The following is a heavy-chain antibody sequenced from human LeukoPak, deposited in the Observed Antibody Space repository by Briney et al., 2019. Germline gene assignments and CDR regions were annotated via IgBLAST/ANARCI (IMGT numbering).Heavy chain of an antibody. CDR2: INHSGST. CDR1: GGSFSGYY. J-gene: IGHJ4*02. V-gene: IGHV4-34*01. D-gene: IGHD6-13*01. Sequence: SETLSLTCAVYGGSFSGYYWSWIRQPPGKGLEWIGEINHSGSTNYNPSLKSRVTISVDTSKNQFSLKLSSVTAADTAVYYCARGAAAGDYWGQGTLVTVSS. CDR3: ARGAAAGDY.